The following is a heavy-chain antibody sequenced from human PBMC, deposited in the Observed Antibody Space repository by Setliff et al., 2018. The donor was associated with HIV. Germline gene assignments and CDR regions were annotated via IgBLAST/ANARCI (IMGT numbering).Heavy chain of an antibody. Sequence: SETLSLTCAVSDASFSSGSYYWSWIRQRPGKGLEWIGYIFHSGSNSSNPSLNSRITISIDTSKNQFSLNLRSVTAAETAVYYCATSPAGEILGSRPFYFDYWGQGTLVTVSS. D-gene: IGHD3-10*01. CDR3: ATSPAGEILGSRPFYFDY. CDR2: IFHSGSN. J-gene: IGHJ4*02. V-gene: IGHV4-31*11. CDR1: DASFSSGSYY.